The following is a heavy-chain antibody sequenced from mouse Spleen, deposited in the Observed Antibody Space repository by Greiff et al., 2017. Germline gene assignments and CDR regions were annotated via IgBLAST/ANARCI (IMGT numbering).Heavy chain of an antibody. CDR3: TYRYDGY. CDR1: GFNIKDDY. V-gene: IGHV14-4*01. J-gene: IGHJ2*01. D-gene: IGHD2-14*01. CDR2: IDPENGDT. Sequence: VQLQQSGAELVRPGASVKLSCTASGFNIKDDYMHWVKQRPEQGLEWIGWIDPENGDTEYASKFQGKATITADTSSNTAYLQLSSLTSEDTAVYYCTYRYDGYWGQGTTLTVSS.